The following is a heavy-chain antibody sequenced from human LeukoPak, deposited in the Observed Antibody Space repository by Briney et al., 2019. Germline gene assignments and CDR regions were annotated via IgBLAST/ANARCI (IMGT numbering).Heavy chain of an antibody. D-gene: IGHD2-2*01. V-gene: IGHV4-34*01. Sequence: SETLSLTCAVYGGSFSGCYWSWIRQPPGKGLEWIGEINHSGSTNYNPSLKSRVTISVDTSKNQFSLKLSSVTAADTAVYYCARSRYYGGRYQLQYYYGMDVWGQGTTVTVSS. CDR3: ARSRYYGGRYQLQYYYGMDV. CDR2: INHSGST. J-gene: IGHJ6*02. CDR1: GGSFSGCY.